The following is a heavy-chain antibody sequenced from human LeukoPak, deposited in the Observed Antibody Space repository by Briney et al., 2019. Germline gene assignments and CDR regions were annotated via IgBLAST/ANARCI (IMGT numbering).Heavy chain of an antibody. CDR2: IYCSGST. D-gene: IGHD3-10*01. Sequence: SETLSLTCTVSGGSISSYYWSWIRQPPGKGLEWIGYIYCSGSTNYNPSLKSRVTISVDTSKNQFSLKLSSVTAADTAVYYCARVRWFGELLPYYFDYWGQGTLVTVSS. CDR3: ARVRWFGELLPYYFDY. V-gene: IGHV4-59*01. J-gene: IGHJ4*02. CDR1: GGSISSYY.